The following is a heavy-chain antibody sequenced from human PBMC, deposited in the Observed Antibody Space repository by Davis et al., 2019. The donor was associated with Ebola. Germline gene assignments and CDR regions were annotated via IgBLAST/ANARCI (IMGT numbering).Heavy chain of an antibody. CDR3: ARRPWGSSSYWYFDF. Sequence: MPSETLSLTCTVSGGSTIRSNFYWGWIRQSPGQGLEWIGFVFYRGTTYYNPSLQSRVTISLDTSKNQFPLKLNSVNGADTGVYYCARRPWGSSSYWYFDFWGRGMLVTVSS. CDR2: VFYRGTT. J-gene: IGHJ2*01. CDR1: GGSTIRSNFY. V-gene: IGHV4-39*01. D-gene: IGHD6-6*01.